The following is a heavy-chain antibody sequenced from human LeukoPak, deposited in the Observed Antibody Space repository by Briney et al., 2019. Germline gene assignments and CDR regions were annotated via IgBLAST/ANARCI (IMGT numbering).Heavy chain of an antibody. Sequence: SETLSLTCAVYGGSFSGYYWSWIRQPPGKGLEWIGEINHSGSTNYNPSLKSRVTISVDTSKNQFSLKLSSVTAADTAVYYCAREGGYCSSTSCYAGAFYYYYYYMDIWGKGTTVTISS. J-gene: IGHJ6*03. CDR1: GGSFSGYY. CDR3: AREGGYCSSTSCYAGAFYYYYYYMDI. V-gene: IGHV4-34*01. CDR2: INHSGST. D-gene: IGHD2-2*01.